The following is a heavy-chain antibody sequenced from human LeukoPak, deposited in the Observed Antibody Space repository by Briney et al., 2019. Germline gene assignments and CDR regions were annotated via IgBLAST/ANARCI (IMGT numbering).Heavy chain of an antibody. V-gene: IGHV3-9*01. Sequence: GGSLRLSCAASGFTFDDYAMHWVRQAPGKGLEWVSGISWNSGSIGYADSVKGRFTISRDNAKNSLYLQMNSLRAEDTASYYCAKMGYGSGSWPFDYWGQGTLVTVSS. CDR3: AKMGYGSGSWPFDY. J-gene: IGHJ4*02. CDR1: GFTFDDYA. D-gene: IGHD3-10*01. CDR2: ISWNSGSI.